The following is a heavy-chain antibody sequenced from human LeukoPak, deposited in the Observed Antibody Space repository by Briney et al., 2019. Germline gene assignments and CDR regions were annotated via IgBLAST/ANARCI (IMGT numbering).Heavy chain of an antibody. CDR3: ARGRAYNWFDP. V-gene: IGHV4-34*01. Sequence: SETLSLTCAVYGGSFSGYYWSWIPQPPGKGLEWIGEINHSGSTNYHPSLKSRITISVDTSKNQFSLKLSSVTAADTAVYYCARGRAYNWFDPWGQGTLVTVSS. CDR2: INHSGST. CDR1: GGSFSGYY. J-gene: IGHJ5*02.